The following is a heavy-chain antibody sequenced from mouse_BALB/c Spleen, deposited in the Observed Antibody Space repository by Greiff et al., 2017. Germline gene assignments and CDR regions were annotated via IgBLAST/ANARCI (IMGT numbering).Heavy chain of an antibody. V-gene: IGHV3-2*02. CDR2: ISYSGST. J-gene: IGHJ3*01. CDR1: GYSITSDYA. Sequence: VQLKESGPGLVKPSQSLSLTCTVTGYSITSDYAWNWIRQFPGNKLEWMGYISYSGSTSYNPSLKSRISISRDTSKNQFFLQLNSVTTEDTATYYCARSGGIYYEYPFAYWGQGTLVTVSA. D-gene: IGHD2-4*01. CDR3: ARSGGIYYEYPFAY.